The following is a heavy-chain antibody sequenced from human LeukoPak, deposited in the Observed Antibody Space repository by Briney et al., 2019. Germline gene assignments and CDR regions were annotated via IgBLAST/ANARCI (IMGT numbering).Heavy chain of an antibody. J-gene: IGHJ6*02. CDR2: ISGSGGST. D-gene: IGHD2-21*01. CDR3: AKSCAPPIRYYGMDV. V-gene: IGHV3-23*01. Sequence: GGSLRLSCAASGFTFSSYAMSWVRQAPGKGLEWVPAISGSGGSTYYADSVKGRFTISRDNSKNTLYLQMNSLRAEDTAVYYCAKSCAPPIRYYGMDVWGQGTTVTVSS. CDR1: GFTFSSYA.